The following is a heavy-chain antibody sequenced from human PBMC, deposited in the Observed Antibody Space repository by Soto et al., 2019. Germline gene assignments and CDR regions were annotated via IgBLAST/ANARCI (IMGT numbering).Heavy chain of an antibody. J-gene: IGHJ4*02. V-gene: IGHV4-39*07. D-gene: IGHD2-2*01. Sequence: QLQLQESGPGLVKPSETLALTCTVSGDSLSSSSYYWGWIRHPPGKGLEWIGCIYYSGTTYYNPSLKTRVTISVHTPKNQFSLTMSSVTAAHAAVYYRARGMGYCSSINWYSSRRLRLDSLGQGTLVTVSS. CDR2: IYYSGTT. CDR3: ARGMGYCSSINWYSSRRLRLDS. CDR1: GDSLSSSSYY.